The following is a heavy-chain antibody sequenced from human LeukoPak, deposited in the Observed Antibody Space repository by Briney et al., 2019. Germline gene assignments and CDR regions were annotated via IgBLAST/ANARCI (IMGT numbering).Heavy chain of an antibody. V-gene: IGHV3-7*03. CDR3: ATPLDYYDSSGYHQGGD. Sequence: PGGSLRLSCAASGFTFSNYWMGWVRQAPGKGLEWVANIKQDGSEKFYVDSVKGRFTISRDNAKNSLYLQMNSLRAEDTAVYYCATPLDYYDSSGYHQGGDWGQGTLVTVSS. D-gene: IGHD3-22*01. J-gene: IGHJ4*02. CDR2: IKQDGSEK. CDR1: GFTFSNYW.